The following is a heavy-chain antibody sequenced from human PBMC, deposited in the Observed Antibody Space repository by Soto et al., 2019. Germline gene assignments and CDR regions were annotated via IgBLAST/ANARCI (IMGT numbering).Heavy chain of an antibody. V-gene: IGHV1-24*01. Sequence: ASVKVSCKVSGYTLTELSMRWVRQAPGKELEWMGGFDPEDGETIYAQKFQGRVTMTEDTSTDTAYMELSSLRSDDTAVYYCARVVPGAEAWFGPWGQGTLVTVSS. CDR2: FDPEDGET. D-gene: IGHD2-2*01. J-gene: IGHJ5*02. CDR1: GYTLTELS. CDR3: ARVVPGAEAWFGP.